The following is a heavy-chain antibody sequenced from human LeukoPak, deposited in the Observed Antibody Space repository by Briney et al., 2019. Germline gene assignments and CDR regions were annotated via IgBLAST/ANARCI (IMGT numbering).Heavy chain of an antibody. CDR2: IYPGDSDT. Sequence: GESLKISCKGSGYSFTSYWIGWVRQMPGKGLEWMGIIYPGDSDTRYSPSFQGQVTTSADKSISTAYLQWSSLKASDTAMYYCARRPIYYGSGSNYFDYWGQGTLVTVSS. J-gene: IGHJ4*02. V-gene: IGHV5-51*01. CDR3: ARRPIYYGSGSNYFDY. D-gene: IGHD3-10*01. CDR1: GYSFTSYW.